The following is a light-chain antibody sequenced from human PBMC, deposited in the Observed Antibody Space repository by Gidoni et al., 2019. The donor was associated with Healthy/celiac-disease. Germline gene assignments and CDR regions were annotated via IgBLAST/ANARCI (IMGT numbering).Light chain of an antibody. Sequence: EIVLTQSPGTLALSPGDRATLSCRASQSVSSSYLAWYQQKPGQAPRLLIYGASSRATGIPDRFSGSGSGTDFTLTISRLEPEDVAVYYCQQYGSLGITFGGGTKVEIK. CDR3: QQYGSLGIT. J-gene: IGKJ4*01. CDR2: GAS. CDR1: QSVSSSY. V-gene: IGKV3-20*01.